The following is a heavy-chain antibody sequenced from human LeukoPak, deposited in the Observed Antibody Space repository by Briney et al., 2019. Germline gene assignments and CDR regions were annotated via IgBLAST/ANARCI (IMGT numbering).Heavy chain of an antibody. D-gene: IGHD6-19*01. V-gene: IGHV3-30*02. Sequence: GGSLRLSCAASGFTFSSYGMHWVRQAAGKGLEWAAFIRYDGSNKYYADSVKGRFTISRDNSKNTLYLQMNSLRAEDTAVYYCAKADSSGWYSTADYWGQGTLVTVSS. CDR3: AKADSSGWYSTADY. J-gene: IGHJ4*02. CDR2: IRYDGSNK. CDR1: GFTFSSYG.